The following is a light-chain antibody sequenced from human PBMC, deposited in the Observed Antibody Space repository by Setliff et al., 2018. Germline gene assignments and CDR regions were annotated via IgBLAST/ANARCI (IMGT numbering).Light chain of an antibody. Sequence: QSVLTQPRSVSGSPGQSVTISCTGTGSDVGGYNYVSWYQQHPGKAPKVMIYDVSKRPSGVPDRFSGSKSGNTASLTISGLQAEDEAEYYCCSYAGSYTYVFGTGTKVTVL. J-gene: IGLJ1*01. CDR3: CSYAGSYTYV. CDR1: GSDVGGYNY. CDR2: DVS. V-gene: IGLV2-11*01.